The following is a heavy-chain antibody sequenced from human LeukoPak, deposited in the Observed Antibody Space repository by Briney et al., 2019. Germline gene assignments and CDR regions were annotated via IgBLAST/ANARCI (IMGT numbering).Heavy chain of an antibody. CDR3: ARGRRPRTTVTTSY. CDR1: GYTFTGYY. Sequence: ASVKVSCKASGYTFTGYYMHWVRQAPGQGLEGMGWINPNSGGTNYAQKFQGRVTMTRDTSISTAYMELSRLRSDDTAVYYCARGRRPRTTVTTSYWGQGTLVTVSS. D-gene: IGHD4-17*01. J-gene: IGHJ4*02. CDR2: INPNSGGT. V-gene: IGHV1-2*02.